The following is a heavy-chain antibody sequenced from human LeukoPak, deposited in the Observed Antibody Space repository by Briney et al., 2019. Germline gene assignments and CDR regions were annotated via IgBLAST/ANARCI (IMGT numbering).Heavy chain of an antibody. Sequence: SQTLSLTCAISGDSVSSNTAVWNWIRQSPSRGLEWLGRTWFRSKLSSDYAVSVESRITIIPDTSKNQFSLKLNSVTAADTAMYYCARVFKRVITFGEVIVNPKYYLDYWGQGTLVTVSS. CDR3: ARVFKRVITFGEVIVNPKYYLDY. CDR2: TWFRSKLSS. V-gene: IGHV6-1*01. J-gene: IGHJ4*02. D-gene: IGHD3-16*02. CDR1: GDSVSSNTAV.